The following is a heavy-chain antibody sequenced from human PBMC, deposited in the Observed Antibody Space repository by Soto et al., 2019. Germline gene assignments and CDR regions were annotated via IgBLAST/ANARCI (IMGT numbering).Heavy chain of an antibody. CDR1: GGTFSRYS. D-gene: IGHD6-13*01. Sequence: QVQLVQSGAEVRKPGSSVKVSCKASGGTFSRYSINWVRQAPGQGLEWMGGIIPMFGTTNYAQKFKGRVTITADESTSTVYLELNTLRYKDAAVYYCARVYFHVSSWYFWFDPWGQGTLVTVSS. CDR3: ARVYFHVSSWYFWFDP. CDR2: IIPMFGTT. J-gene: IGHJ5*01. V-gene: IGHV1-69*01.